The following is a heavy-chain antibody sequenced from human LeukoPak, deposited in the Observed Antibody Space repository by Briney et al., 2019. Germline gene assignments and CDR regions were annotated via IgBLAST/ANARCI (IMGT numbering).Heavy chain of an antibody. V-gene: IGHV4-39*07. CDR2: IYYSGST. J-gene: IGHJ4*02. CDR3: ARGTFERYCSSTSCPAGYYFDY. D-gene: IGHD2-2*01. Sequence: PSETLSLTCTVSGGSISSSSYYWGWIRQPPGKGLEWIGSIYYSGSTYYNPSLKSRVTISVDTSKNQFSLKLSSVTAADTAVYYCARGTFERYCSSTSCPAGYYFDYWGQETLVTVSS. CDR1: GGSISSSSYY.